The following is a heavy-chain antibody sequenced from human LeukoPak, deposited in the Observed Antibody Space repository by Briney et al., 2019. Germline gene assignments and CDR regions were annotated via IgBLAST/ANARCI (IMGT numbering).Heavy chain of an antibody. J-gene: IGHJ4*02. CDR1: GGSISSSSYY. D-gene: IGHD1-14*01. CDR3: ASTTTTPQGGY. Sequence: SETLSLTCTVSGGSISSSSYYWGWIRQPPGKGLEWIGSIYYSGSTYYNPSLKSRVTISVDTSKNQFSLKLSSVTAADTAVYYCASTTTTPQGGYWGQGTLVTVSS. CDR2: IYYSGST. V-gene: IGHV4-39*01.